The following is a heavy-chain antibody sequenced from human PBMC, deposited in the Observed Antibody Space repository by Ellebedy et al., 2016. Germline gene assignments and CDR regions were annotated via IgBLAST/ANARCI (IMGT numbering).Heavy chain of an antibody. CDR2: MYAGGSE. V-gene: IGHV3-53*01. J-gene: IGHJ3*02. CDR3: ATRRYGNSDI. Sequence: GGSLRLSXAASGFSITSNDMSWVRQAPGRGLELVSLMYAGGSEYYADSVKGRFAITRDNSKNTLYLQMNSLRAEDTAVYYCATRRYGNSDIWGLGTTVTVSS. D-gene: IGHD4-11*01. CDR1: GFSITSND.